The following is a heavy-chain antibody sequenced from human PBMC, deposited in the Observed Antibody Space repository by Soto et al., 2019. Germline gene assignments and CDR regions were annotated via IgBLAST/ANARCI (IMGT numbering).Heavy chain of an antibody. Sequence: GGSLRLSCAASGFTFSNAWMSWVRQAPGKGLEWVGRIKSKTDGGTTDYAAPVKGRFTISRDDSKNTLYLQMNSLKTEDTAVYYCTTFIAARPRAAFDIWGQGTMVTVSS. CDR3: TTFIAARPRAAFDI. D-gene: IGHD6-6*01. CDR2: IKSKTDGGTT. J-gene: IGHJ3*02. V-gene: IGHV3-15*01. CDR1: GFTFSNAW.